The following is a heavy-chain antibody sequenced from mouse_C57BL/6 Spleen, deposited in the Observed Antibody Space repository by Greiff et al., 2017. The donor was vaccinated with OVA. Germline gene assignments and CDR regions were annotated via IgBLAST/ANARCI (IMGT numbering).Heavy chain of an antibody. D-gene: IGHD4-1*01. CDR1: GFTFSNYW. J-gene: IGHJ1*03. V-gene: IGHV6-3*01. Sequence: EVKLLESGGGLVQPGGSMKLSCVASGFTFSNYWMNWVRQSPEKGLEWVAQIRLKSDNYATHYAESVKGRFTISRDDSKSSVYLQMNNLRAEDTGIYYCSWDGYFDVWGTGTTVTVSS. CDR2: IRLKSDNYAT. CDR3: SWDGYFDV.